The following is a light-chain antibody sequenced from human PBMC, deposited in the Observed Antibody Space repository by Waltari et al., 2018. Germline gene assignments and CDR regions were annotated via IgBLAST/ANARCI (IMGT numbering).Light chain of an antibody. CDR3: QQYNSDDWT. V-gene: IGKV1-5*01. CDR1: QSINRG. Sequence: DIQMTQSPSTLSAFVGERVTITCRASQSINRGVAWYQQKPGKGPKLLIHEVSSWVSGVPSRFSVSGSGTEFTLTISSLQPDDFATYYCQQYNSDDWTFGQGTKVEI. J-gene: IGKJ1*01. CDR2: EVS.